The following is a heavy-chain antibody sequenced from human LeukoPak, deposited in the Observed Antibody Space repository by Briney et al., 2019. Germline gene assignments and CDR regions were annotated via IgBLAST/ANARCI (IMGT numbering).Heavy chain of an antibody. D-gene: IGHD3-10*01. CDR1: GFTFSSYA. CDR3: AKVGGSGRSYYYYYGMDV. CDR2: ISGSGGST. V-gene: IGHV3-23*01. Sequence: GSLRLSCAASGFTFSSYAMSWVRQAPGKGLEWVSAISGSGGSTYYADSVKGRFTISRDNSKNTLYLQMNSLRAEDTAVYYCAKVGGSGRSYYYYYGMDVWGQGTTVTVSS. J-gene: IGHJ6*01.